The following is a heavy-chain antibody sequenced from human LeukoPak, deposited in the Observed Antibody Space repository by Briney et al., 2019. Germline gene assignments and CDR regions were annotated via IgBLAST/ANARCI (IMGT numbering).Heavy chain of an antibody. CDR1: GGPISSYY. Sequence: SETLSLTCTGSGGPISSYYWSWIRQPPGKGLEWIGYIYYSGSTNYKPSLKSRDTISVDTSKNQFSVKLSSVTGADTAVYYCARDGPYYYMDVWGKGATVTVSS. V-gene: IGHV4-59*01. CDR3: ARDGPYYYMDV. J-gene: IGHJ6*03. CDR2: IYYSGST.